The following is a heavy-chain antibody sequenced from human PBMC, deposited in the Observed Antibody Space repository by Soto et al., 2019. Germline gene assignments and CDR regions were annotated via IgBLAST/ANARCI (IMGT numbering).Heavy chain of an antibody. J-gene: IGHJ5*02. CDR2: IIPIFGTA. CDR3: ARDVAAAKRANWFDP. D-gene: IGHD6-13*01. CDR1: GGTFSSYA. Sequence: SVKVSCKASGGTFSSYAISWVRQAPGQGLEWMGGIIPIFGTANYAQKFQGRVTITADESTSTAYMELSSLRSEDTAVYYCARDVAAAKRANWFDPWGQGTLVTVSS. V-gene: IGHV1-69*13.